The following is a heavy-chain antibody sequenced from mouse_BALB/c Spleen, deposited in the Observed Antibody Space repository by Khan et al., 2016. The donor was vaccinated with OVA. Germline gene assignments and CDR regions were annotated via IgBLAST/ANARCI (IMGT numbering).Heavy chain of an antibody. CDR2: VNPNTDNI. CDR1: GYSFTLYY. J-gene: IGHJ3*01. Sequence: VQLQQSGPDLVKPGASVKISCKASGYSFTLYYMSWVKQSHGKSLEWIGRVNPNTDNINYNPEFKGKAILSVDKSTNTAYMEIRSLPSEDSAVYVFARGHDVFASWGQGTLVTVSA. CDR3: ARGHDVFAS. D-gene: IGHD2-2*01. V-gene: IGHV1-26*01.